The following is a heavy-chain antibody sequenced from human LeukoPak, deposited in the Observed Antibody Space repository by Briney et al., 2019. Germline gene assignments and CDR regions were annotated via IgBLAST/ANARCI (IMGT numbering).Heavy chain of an antibody. CDR1: GWSFSVYY. V-gene: IGHV4-34*01. J-gene: IGHJ5*02. CDR2: INHSGST. Sequence: SETLSLTCAVYGWSFSVYYWSWIRQPPGKGLEWIGEINHSGSTNYNPSLKSRVTISVDTSKNQFSLKLSSVTAADTAVYYCARAGGSYYNLWGQGTLVIVSS. D-gene: IGHD1-26*01. CDR3: ARAGGSYYNL.